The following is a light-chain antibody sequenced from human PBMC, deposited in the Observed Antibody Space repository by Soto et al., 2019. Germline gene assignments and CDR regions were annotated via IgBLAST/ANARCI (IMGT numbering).Light chain of an antibody. CDR1: QSVYSSY. J-gene: IGKJ1*01. CDR3: HQYGSSPWT. CDR2: DAS. V-gene: IGKV3-20*01. Sequence: EIILTQSPGTLSLSPGGRATLSCRASQSVYSSYLAWYQQRPGHAPRLLFYDASIRATGIPDRFSGSGSGTDFSLTISRLEPEDVAVYYCHQYGSSPWTFGQGPQVEIK.